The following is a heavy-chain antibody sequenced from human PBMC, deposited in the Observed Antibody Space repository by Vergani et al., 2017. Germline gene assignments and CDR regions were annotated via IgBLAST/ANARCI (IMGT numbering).Heavy chain of an antibody. D-gene: IGHD3-3*01. CDR2: IRHDGIT. Sequence: QAQLQQWGAGLLKPSETLSLTCAIYGGSFNDYWWTWIRQPPGKGLEWIGEIRHDGITHYSPSLKSRVTISIDTSTHQFSLNLRSVTAADTAVYYCARTRPKLPRLTYYDFWSGYVGWFDPWGQGTLVTVSS. CDR1: GGSFNDYW. J-gene: IGHJ5*02. V-gene: IGHV4-34*01. CDR3: ARTRPKLPRLTYYDFWSGYVGWFDP.